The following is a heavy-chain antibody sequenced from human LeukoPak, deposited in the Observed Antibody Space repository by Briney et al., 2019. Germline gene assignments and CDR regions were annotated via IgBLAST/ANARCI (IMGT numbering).Heavy chain of an antibody. Sequence: GGSLRLSCAASGFTFISYWMHWVRQAPGKGLVWVSRINSDGSSTSYADSVKGRFTISRDNAKNTLYLQMNSLRAEDTAVYYCARDESYYDFWSGPLYYYMDVWGKGTTVTVSS. D-gene: IGHD3-3*01. J-gene: IGHJ6*03. CDR2: INSDGSST. CDR3: ARDESYYDFWSGPLYYYMDV. CDR1: GFTFISYW. V-gene: IGHV3-74*01.